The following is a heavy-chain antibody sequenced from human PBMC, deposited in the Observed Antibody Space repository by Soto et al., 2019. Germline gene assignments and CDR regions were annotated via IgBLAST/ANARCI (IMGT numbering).Heavy chain of an antibody. CDR3: AKTAEAVAGTVYGY. J-gene: IGHJ4*02. D-gene: IGHD6-19*01. CDR1: GFTFSSYA. Sequence: PGGSLRLSCAASGFTFSSYAMGWVRRPPGKGLEWVSAIGGSGGANYADSVKGRFTISRDNSKDTLYLQMNSLRADDTAVYHCAKTAEAVAGTVYGYWGQGTLVTVSS. V-gene: IGHV3-23*01. CDR2: IGGSGGA.